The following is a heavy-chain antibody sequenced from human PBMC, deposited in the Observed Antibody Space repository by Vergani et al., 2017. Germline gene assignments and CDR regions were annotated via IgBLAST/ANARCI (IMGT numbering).Heavy chain of an antibody. J-gene: IGHJ2*01. Sequence: QVQLVESGGGLVKPGGSLRLSCAASGFTFSDYSMSWIRQAPGKGLEWVSYISSSSSYTNYADSVKGRFTISRDNDKNSLYLQMNSLRAEDTAVYYCSREFYCSSTSCYDWYFDLWGRGTLVTVSS. V-gene: IGHV3-11*05. CDR1: GFTFSDYS. D-gene: IGHD2-2*01. CDR2: ISSSSSYT. CDR3: SREFYCSSTSCYDWYFDL.